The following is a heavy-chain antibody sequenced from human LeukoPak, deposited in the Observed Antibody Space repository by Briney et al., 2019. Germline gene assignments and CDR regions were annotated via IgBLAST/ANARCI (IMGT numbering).Heavy chain of an antibody. CDR1: GFTFSSYS. CDR3: ARDPNVLRFLEPGDY. J-gene: IGHJ4*02. D-gene: IGHD3-3*01. V-gene: IGHV3-21*01. CDR2: ISSSSSYI. Sequence: PGGSLRLSCAASGFTFSSYSMNWVRQAPGKGLEWVSSISSSSSYIYYADSVKGRFTISRDNAKNSLYLQMNSLRAEDTAVYYCARDPNVLRFLEPGDYWGQGTLVTVSS.